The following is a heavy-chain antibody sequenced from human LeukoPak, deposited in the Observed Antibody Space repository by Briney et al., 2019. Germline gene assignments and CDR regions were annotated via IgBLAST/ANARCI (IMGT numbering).Heavy chain of an antibody. D-gene: IGHD4-17*01. J-gene: IGHJ4*02. CDR3: ARERAVTTYYYFDY. CDR2: IYYSGST. CDR1: GGSISSYY. Sequence: SETLSLTCTVSGGSISSYYWSWVRQPPGKGLEWIGYIYYSGSTNYNPSLKSRVTISVDTSKNQFSLKLSSVTAADTAVYYCARERAVTTYYYFDYWGQGTLVTVSS. V-gene: IGHV4-59*01.